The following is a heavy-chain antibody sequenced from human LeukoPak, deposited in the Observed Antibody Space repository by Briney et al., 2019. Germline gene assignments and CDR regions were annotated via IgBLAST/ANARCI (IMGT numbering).Heavy chain of an antibody. V-gene: IGHV4-59*08. CDR3: ARHQPLISVAATGYFDL. D-gene: IGHD6-19*01. CDR1: GGSINNHY. CDR2: IYYSGYT. J-gene: IGHJ2*01. Sequence: PSETLSLTCTVSGGSINNHYWSWIRQSPGRRLEWIGYIYYSGYTSYNPPLKSRVTISTDTSRNQFSLKLNSVTAADTAVYYCARHQPLISVAATGYFDLWGRGTLVTVSS.